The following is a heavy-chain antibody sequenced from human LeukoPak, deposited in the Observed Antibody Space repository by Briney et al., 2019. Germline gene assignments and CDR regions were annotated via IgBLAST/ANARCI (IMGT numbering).Heavy chain of an antibody. V-gene: IGHV5-51*01. CDR2: IYPDNSNT. CDR1: GYSFTGYW. CDR3: ASARRGDYYWWFDP. J-gene: IGHJ5*02. Sequence: GESLKISCKGSGYSFTGYWIGWVRQMPGKGLEWMGIIYPDNSNTRYSPSFQGQDTISADKSINAAYLHWSSLRASDTAIYYCASARRGDYYWWFDPWGQGTLVTVSS. D-gene: IGHD2-21*01.